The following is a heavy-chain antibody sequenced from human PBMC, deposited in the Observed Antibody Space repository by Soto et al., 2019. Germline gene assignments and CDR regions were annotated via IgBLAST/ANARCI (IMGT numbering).Heavy chain of an antibody. D-gene: IGHD3-3*01. CDR1: GGSISSSSYY. V-gene: IGHV4-39*01. Sequence: QLQLQESGPGLVKPSETLSLTCTVSGGSISSSSYYWGWIRQPPGKGLEWIGSIYYSGSTYYNPSLKSRVPISVDTSKNQFSLKLSSGTAADTAVYYCARLLSEDFWSGSASWFDPWGQGTLVTVSS. CDR2: IYYSGST. CDR3: ARLLSEDFWSGSASWFDP. J-gene: IGHJ5*02.